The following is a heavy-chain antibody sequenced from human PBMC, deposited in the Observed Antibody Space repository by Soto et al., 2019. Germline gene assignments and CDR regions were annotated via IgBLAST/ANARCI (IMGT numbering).Heavy chain of an antibody. CDR1: GYTFTSYA. CDR2: INAGNGNT. D-gene: IGHD3-22*01. J-gene: IGHJ4*02. CDR3: ARKARYYDSSGYPADPYYFDY. V-gene: IGHV1-3*01. Sequence: KISCKASGYTFTSYAMHWVRQAPGQRLEWMGWINAGNGNTKYSQKFQGGVTITRDTSASTAYMELSSLRSEDTAVYYCARKARYYDSSGYPADPYYFDYWGQGTLVTVSS.